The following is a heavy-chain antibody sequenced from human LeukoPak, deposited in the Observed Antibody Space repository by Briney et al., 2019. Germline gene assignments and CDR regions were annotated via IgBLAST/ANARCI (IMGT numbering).Heavy chain of an antibody. CDR1: GFTFSTYS. CDR3: ARAPRGADNWFDP. D-gene: IGHD3-10*01. J-gene: IGHJ5*02. Sequence: GGSLRLSCEASGFTFSTYSMNWVRQAPGKGPEWVSYISGSSGTILYADSVKGRFTISRDNAKNSLYLQMNSLRDEDTAVYYCARAPRGADNWFDPWGQGTLVTVSS. V-gene: IGHV3-48*02. CDR2: ISGSSGTI.